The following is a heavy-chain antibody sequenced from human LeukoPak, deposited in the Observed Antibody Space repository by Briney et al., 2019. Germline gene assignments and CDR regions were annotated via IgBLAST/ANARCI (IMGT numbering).Heavy chain of an antibody. J-gene: IGHJ4*02. D-gene: IGHD1-26*01. CDR3: ATPHSSGSYYLFDY. CDR2: FDPEDGET. Sequence: ASVKVSCKVSGYTLTELSMHWVRQAPGKGLEWMGGFDPEDGETIYAQKFQGRVTMTEDTSTDTAYMELSSLRSEDTAVYYCATPHSSGSYYLFDYWGQGTLVTVSS. V-gene: IGHV1-24*01. CDR1: GYTLTELS.